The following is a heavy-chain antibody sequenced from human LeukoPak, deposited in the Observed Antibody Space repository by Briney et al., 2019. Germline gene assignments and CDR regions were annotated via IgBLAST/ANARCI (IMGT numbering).Heavy chain of an antibody. CDR3: ARGVVPARLRYLFWFDP. CDR1: GFTFSSYA. Sequence: PGGSLRLSCAASGFTFSSYAMHWVRQAPGKGLEWVAVISYDGSNKYYADSVKGRFTISRDNSKNTLYLRMNSLRAEDTAVYYCARGVVPARLRYLFWFDPWGQGTLVTVSS. CDR2: ISYDGSNK. J-gene: IGHJ5*02. D-gene: IGHD3-9*01. V-gene: IGHV3-30*04.